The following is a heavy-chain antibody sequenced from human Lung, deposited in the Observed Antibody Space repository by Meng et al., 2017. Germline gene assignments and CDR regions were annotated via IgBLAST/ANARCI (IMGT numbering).Heavy chain of an antibody. CDR1: GWSFSDYY. CDR3: ARGPTTMAHDFDY. J-gene: IGHJ4*02. V-gene: IGHV4-34*01. CDR2: INHSGST. Sequence: QVQLKHGGAGLLKPSETLSLTCVVSGWSFSDYYWSWIRQPPGKGLEWIGEINHSGSTNYNPSLESRATISVDTSQNNLSLKLSSVTAADSAVYYCARGPTTMAHDFDYWGQGTLVTGSS. D-gene: IGHD4-11*01.